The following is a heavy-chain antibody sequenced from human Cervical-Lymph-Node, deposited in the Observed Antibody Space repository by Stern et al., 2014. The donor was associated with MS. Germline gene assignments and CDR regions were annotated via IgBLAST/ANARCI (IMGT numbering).Heavy chain of an antibody. CDR3: ATHRGRVTYYYGMDV. D-gene: IGHD2-21*02. Sequence: QVQLVQSGAEVKKPGASVKVSCKVSGDTLSEISMHWVRQAPGKGLEWMGGFDPQHGETLYAQKFQGRVTMAEDRSTDTAYMELSSLRSEETAMYYCATHRGRVTYYYGMDVWGQGTTVTVSS. V-gene: IGHV1-24*01. CDR1: GDTLSEIS. J-gene: IGHJ6*02. CDR2: FDPQHGET.